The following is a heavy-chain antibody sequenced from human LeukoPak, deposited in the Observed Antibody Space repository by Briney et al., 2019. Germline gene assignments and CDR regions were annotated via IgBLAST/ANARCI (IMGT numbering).Heavy chain of an antibody. V-gene: IGHV4-59*08. J-gene: IGHJ4*02. CDR3: ARQYYYDSSGYSEYYFDY. D-gene: IGHD3-22*01. CDR2: VYYSGST. Sequence: SETLSLTCTVSGGSISSYDWSWIRQPPGKGLEWIGYVYYSGSTNYNTSLKSRVTISVDTSKNQFSLKLSSVTAADTAVYYCARQYYYDSSGYSEYYFDYWGQGTLVTVSS. CDR1: GGSISSYD.